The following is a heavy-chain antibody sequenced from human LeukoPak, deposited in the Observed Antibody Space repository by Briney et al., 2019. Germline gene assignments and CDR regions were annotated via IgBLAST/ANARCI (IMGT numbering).Heavy chain of an antibody. Sequence: GGSLRLSCAASGFTFSSYSMNWVRQAPGKGLEWVSSISSSSSYIYYADSVKGRFTISRDNAKNSLYLQMNSLRAEDTAVYYCARGRGYCSSTSCYADAFDIWGQGTMVTVSS. CDR1: GFTFSSYS. J-gene: IGHJ3*02. D-gene: IGHD2-2*01. CDR2: ISSSSSYI. CDR3: ARGRGYCSSTSCYADAFDI. V-gene: IGHV3-21*01.